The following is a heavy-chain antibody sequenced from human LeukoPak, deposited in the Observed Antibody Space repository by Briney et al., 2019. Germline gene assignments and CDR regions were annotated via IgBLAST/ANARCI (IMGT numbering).Heavy chain of an antibody. D-gene: IGHD6-25*01. J-gene: IGHJ4*02. V-gene: IGHV3-23*01. Sequence: GGSLRLSCAASGFTFSSFSMTWVRQAPGKGLEWVSSIIVSGTTYYADSVKGRFTISRDSFRGALFLQMDSLRVEDTAVYFCAKGSVGNADFASWGQRAPVTVSS. CDR1: GFTFSSFS. CDR3: AKGSVGNADFAS. CDR2: IIVSGTT.